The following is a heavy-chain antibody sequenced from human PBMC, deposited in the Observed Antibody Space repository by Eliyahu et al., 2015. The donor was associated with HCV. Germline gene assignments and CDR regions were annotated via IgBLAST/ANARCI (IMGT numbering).Heavy chain of an antibody. D-gene: IGHD6-13*01. J-gene: IGHJ5*02. V-gene: IGHV2-5*02. CDR1: GFSLSTSGVG. CDR2: IYWDDDK. Sequence: QITLKESGPTLVKPTQTLTLTCTFSGFSLSTSGVGVGWIRQPPGKALEWLALIYWDDDKRYSPSLKSRLTITKDTSKNQVVLTMTNMDPVDTATYYCAHWRGSWFSRGWFDPWGQGTLVTVSS. CDR3: AHWRGSWFSRGWFDP.